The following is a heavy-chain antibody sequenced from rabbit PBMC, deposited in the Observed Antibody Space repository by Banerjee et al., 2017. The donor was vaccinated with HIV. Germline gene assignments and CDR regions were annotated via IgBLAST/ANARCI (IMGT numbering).Heavy chain of an antibody. J-gene: IGHJ3*01. Sequence: QEQLEESGGGLVQPEGSLTLTCTASGFSFSSSHWICWVRQAPGKGLEWIACIYAESSGSTYYASWAKGRFTISKTSSTTVTLQMTSLTAADTATYFCARSVGYSGGAYPNDLWGQGTLVTVS. D-gene: IGHD4-2*01. CDR2: IYAESSGST. V-gene: IGHV1S45*01. CDR3: ARSVGYSGGAYPNDL. CDR1: GFSFSSSHW.